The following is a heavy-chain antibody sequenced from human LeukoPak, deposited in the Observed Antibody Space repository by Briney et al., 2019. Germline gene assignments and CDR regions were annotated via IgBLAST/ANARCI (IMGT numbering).Heavy chain of an antibody. Sequence: GGSLRLSCAASGFTFSSSGMHGVRQAPGRGLEWVAVMSDGGSNKYYTDSVKGRFNISRDNSKNTLYLQMNSQRADDTAVFYCAKSFQSSGFYYVDYWGQGTLVTVSS. CDR2: MSDGGSNK. V-gene: IGHV3-30*18. CDR3: AKSFQSSGFYYVDY. J-gene: IGHJ4*02. CDR1: GFTFSSSG. D-gene: IGHD3-22*01.